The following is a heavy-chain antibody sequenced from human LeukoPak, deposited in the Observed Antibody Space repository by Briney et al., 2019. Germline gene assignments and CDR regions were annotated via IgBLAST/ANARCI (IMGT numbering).Heavy chain of an antibody. D-gene: IGHD5-12*01. CDR3: ARDFTSYDPYDAFDI. J-gene: IGHJ3*02. V-gene: IGHV3-21*01. CDR2: ISSSSSYI. Sequence: PGGSLRPSCAASGFTFSSYSMNWVRQAPGKGLEWVSSISSSSSYIYYADSVKGRFTISRDNAKNSLYLQMNSLRAEDTAVYYCARDFTSYDPYDAFDIWGQGTMVTVSS. CDR1: GFTFSSYS.